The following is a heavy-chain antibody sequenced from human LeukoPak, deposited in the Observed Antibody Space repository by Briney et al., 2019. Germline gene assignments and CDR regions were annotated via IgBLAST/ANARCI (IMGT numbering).Heavy chain of an antibody. D-gene: IGHD1-26*01. CDR1: GFTFDDYG. V-gene: IGHV3-23*01. CDR2: ISGSGGST. CDR3: ANSGSYYGSNY. Sequence: QAGGSLRLSCAASGFTFDDYGMNWVRQAPGKGLEWVSVISGSGGSTDYADSVKGRFTISRDNSKNTLYLQMNSLRAEDTAVYYCANSGSYYGSNYWGQGTLVTVSS. J-gene: IGHJ4*02.